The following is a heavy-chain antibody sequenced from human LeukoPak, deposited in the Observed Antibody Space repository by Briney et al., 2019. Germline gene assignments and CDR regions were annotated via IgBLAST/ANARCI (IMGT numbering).Heavy chain of an antibody. CDR2: IIPFFGTA. D-gene: IGHD3-10*01. CDR3: ASSGLGGSGNYHRTWYNWFDP. Sequence: ASVKVSCKASGYTFSSYYMHWVRQAPGQGLEWMGGIIPFFGTANYGQKSQGRVTITADKSTSTAYMELSSLRSEDTAVYYCASSGLGGSGNYHRTWYNWFDPWGQGTLITVSS. V-gene: IGHV1-69*06. CDR1: GYTFSSYY. J-gene: IGHJ5*02.